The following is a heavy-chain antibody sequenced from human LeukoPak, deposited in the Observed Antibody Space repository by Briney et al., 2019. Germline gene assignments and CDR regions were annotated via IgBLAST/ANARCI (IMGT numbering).Heavy chain of an antibody. Sequence: SQTLSLTCAISGDSVSSSSATWNWIRQSPPRGLEWLGRTYYRSKWYNDYAVSVKSRITINPDTSKNQFSLQLNSVTPEDTAVYYCARDYCSGGSCYVDYWGQGTLVTVSS. CDR3: ARDYCSGGSCYVDY. CDR1: GDSVSSSSAT. CDR2: TYYRSKWYN. D-gene: IGHD2-15*01. V-gene: IGHV6-1*01. J-gene: IGHJ4*02.